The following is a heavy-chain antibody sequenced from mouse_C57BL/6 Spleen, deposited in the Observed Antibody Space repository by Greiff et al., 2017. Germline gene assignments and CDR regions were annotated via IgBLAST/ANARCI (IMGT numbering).Heavy chain of an antibody. D-gene: IGHD3-1*01. CDR1: GYSFTSYY. V-gene: IGHV1-66*01. Sequence: QVQLKESGPELVKPGASVKISCKASGYSFTSYYIHWVKQRPGQGLEWIGWIYPGSGNTKYNEKFKGKATLTADTSSSTAYMQLSSLTSEDSAVYYCARWGDQGLYAMDYWGQGTSVTVSS. J-gene: IGHJ4*01. CDR2: IYPGSGNT. CDR3: ARWGDQGLYAMDY.